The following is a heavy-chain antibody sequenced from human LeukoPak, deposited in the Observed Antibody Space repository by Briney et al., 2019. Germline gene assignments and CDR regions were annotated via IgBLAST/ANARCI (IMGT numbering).Heavy chain of an antibody. J-gene: IGHJ4*02. CDR1: GFTFSDYY. D-gene: IGHD3-10*01. Sequence: GGSPRLSCAASGFTFSDYYMSWIRQAPGKGLEWISYITTSGSSTNYADSVRGRFTISRDNAKNSLYLEMNSLRAEDTAVYYCAKRGESDGLYYFDSWGQGTLVTVSS. CDR2: ITTSGSST. V-gene: IGHV3-11*03. CDR3: AKRGESDGLYYFDS.